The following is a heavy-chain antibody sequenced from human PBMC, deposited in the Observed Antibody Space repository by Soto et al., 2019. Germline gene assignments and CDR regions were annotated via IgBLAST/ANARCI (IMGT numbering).Heavy chain of an antibody. J-gene: IGHJ3*02. CDR1: GGTFSSYA. CDR3: ARGVAKYCSSTSCYGAFDI. D-gene: IGHD2-2*01. V-gene: IGHV1-2*04. Sequence: GASVKVSCKASGGTFSSYAISWVRQAPGQGLEWMGWINPNSGTTNYAQKFQGWVTMTRDTSISTAYMELSRLRSDDTAVYYCARGVAKYCSSTSCYGAFDIWGQGTMVTVSS. CDR2: INPNSGTT.